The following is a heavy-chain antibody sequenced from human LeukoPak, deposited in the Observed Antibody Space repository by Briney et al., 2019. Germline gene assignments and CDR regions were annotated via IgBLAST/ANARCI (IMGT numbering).Heavy chain of an antibody. V-gene: IGHV3-30*02. CDR3: AKDLHGGYSSDY. CDR2: IGYEGVHK. D-gene: IGHD4-23*01. Sequence: GGSLRLSCAASGFTFNNFGMHWVRQAPGKGLEWVSFIGYEGVHKYYADSVKGRFTIPKDNSKATLYLQMNSLRPEDTAVYYCAKDLHGGYSSDYWGQGTLVTVFS. J-gene: IGHJ4*02. CDR1: GFTFNNFG.